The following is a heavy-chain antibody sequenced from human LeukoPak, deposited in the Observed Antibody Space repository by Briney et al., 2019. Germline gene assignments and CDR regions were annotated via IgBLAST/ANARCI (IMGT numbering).Heavy chain of an antibody. Sequence: GGSLRLSCAASGFTFSSYAMSWVRQAPGKGLEWLSAISGSGGSRYYSGSLKGRFTISRDNSKSTLYLKMTSLRTEDTAVYYCAKSSPIAAAGEVSDFWGQGTLVTVSS. CDR3: AKSSPIAAAGEVSDF. D-gene: IGHD6-13*01. V-gene: IGHV3-23*01. J-gene: IGHJ4*02. CDR2: ISGSGGSR. CDR1: GFTFSSYA.